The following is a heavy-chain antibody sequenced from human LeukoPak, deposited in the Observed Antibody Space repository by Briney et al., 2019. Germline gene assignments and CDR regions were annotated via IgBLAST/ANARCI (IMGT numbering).Heavy chain of an antibody. CDR1: GFTFSSYS. D-gene: IGHD2-2*01. CDR3: ARSDCSSTSCYDFGY. CDR2: ISSSSSTI. Sequence: GGSLRLSCAASGFTFSSYSMNWVRQAPGKGLEWVSYISSSSSTIYYADSVKGRFTISRDNAKNSLYLQMNSLRAEDTAVYYCARSDCSSTSCYDFGYWGQGTLVTVSS. V-gene: IGHV3-48*01. J-gene: IGHJ4*02.